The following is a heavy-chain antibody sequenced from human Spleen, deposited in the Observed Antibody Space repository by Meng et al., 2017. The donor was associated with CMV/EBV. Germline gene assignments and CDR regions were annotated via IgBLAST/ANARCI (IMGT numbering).Heavy chain of an antibody. J-gene: IGHJ4*02. V-gene: IGHV3-21*01. Sequence: ETLSLTCAASGFTFSSYSMNWVRQAPGKGLEWVSSISSSSSYIYYADSVKGRFTISRDNAKNSLYLQMNSLRAEDTAVYYCARDRDGSYPDYWGQGTLVTVSS. CDR1: GFTFSSYS. D-gene: IGHD1-26*01. CDR2: ISSSSSYI. CDR3: ARDRDGSYPDY.